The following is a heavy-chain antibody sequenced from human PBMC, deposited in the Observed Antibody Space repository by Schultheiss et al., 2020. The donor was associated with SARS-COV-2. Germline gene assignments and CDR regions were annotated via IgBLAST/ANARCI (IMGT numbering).Heavy chain of an antibody. V-gene: IGHV3-23*01. Sequence: GGSLRLSCAASGFTFSSYAMSWVRQAPGKGLEWVSAISGSGGSTYYADSVKGRFTISRDNSKNTLYLQMSSLRAEDTAVYYCASHRRDSSGYTDAFDIWGQGTMVTVSS. CDR2: ISGSGGST. J-gene: IGHJ3*02. CDR1: GFTFSSYA. CDR3: ASHRRDSSGYTDAFDI. D-gene: IGHD3-22*01.